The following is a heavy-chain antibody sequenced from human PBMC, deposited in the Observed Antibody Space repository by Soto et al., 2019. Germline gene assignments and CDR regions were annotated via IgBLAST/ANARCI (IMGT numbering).Heavy chain of an antibody. CDR2: INPSDWST. Sequence: ASVKVACKESGHALTSDYMHWVLQAPGQAIDWXGVINPSDWSTSQAYTFQRRVNMTRDTSTSKVYMELSSLRSEDTDVYYWARVDGYCLNYYGMAVWGQGTTVTVSS. D-gene: IGHD2-21*02. CDR1: GHALTSDY. J-gene: IGHJ6*02. V-gene: IGHV1-46*01. CDR3: ARVDGYCLNYYGMAV.